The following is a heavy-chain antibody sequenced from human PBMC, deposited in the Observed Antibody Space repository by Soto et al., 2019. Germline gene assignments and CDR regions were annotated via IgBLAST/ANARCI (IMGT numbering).Heavy chain of an antibody. D-gene: IGHD3-9*01. CDR2: ISSGSKTI. V-gene: IGHV3-48*02. CDR1: GFTFSGYS. J-gene: IGHJ4*02. Sequence: GGSQRLSCAASGFTFSGYSVNWVRQAPGKGLEWVSYISSGSKTIYYAESVKGRFTVSRDNARNSQYLQMNSLRDEDTAVYYCAREDILGVRSFDYWGQGTLVTVSS. CDR3: AREDILGVRSFDY.